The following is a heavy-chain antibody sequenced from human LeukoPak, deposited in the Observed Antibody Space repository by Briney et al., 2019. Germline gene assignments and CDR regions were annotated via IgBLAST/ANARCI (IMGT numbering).Heavy chain of an antibody. CDR3: ARTTVFDH. CDR1: GFTFSSYS. V-gene: IGHV3-7*04. CDR2: IKEDGSEK. Sequence: GGSLRLSCAASGFTFSSYSMNWVRQAPGKGLEWVANIKEDGSEKYYVDSVKGRFTISRDNAKNSLYLQMNSLRAEDTAVYYCARTTVFDHWGQGTLVTVSS. J-gene: IGHJ4*02. D-gene: IGHD4-17*01.